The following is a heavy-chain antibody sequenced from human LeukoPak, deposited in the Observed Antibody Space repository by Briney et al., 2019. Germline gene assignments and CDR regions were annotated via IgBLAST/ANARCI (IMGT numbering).Heavy chain of an antibody. CDR2: IYCSGST. CDR3: AREGWLGDTKIVVVSLDAVDI. V-gene: IGHV4-39*07. Sequence: SETLSLTCTVSGRSISSSSYYWGWIRQPPGKGLEWYGSIYCSGSTYFNPSLKSPLTITLDTSKNHFFPTLSSLTAPDTAVLYCAREGWLGDTKIVVVSLDAVDIWGQGTRVTVSS. D-gene: IGHD3-22*01. CDR1: GRSISSSSYY. J-gene: IGHJ3*02.